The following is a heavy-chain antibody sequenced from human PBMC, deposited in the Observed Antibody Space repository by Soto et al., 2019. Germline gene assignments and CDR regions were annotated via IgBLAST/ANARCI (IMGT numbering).Heavy chain of an antibody. CDR3: ASGPYYYSMGV. CDR1: GYTLAELS. D-gene: IGHD3-3*01. Sequence: ASVKVSCKVSGYTLAELSMHWVRQAPGKGLEWMGGFDPEDGETIYAQKFQGRVTMTADTSTDTAYMELSSLRSEDTAVYYCASGPYYYSMGVWGKGTRDTVAS. J-gene: IGHJ6*03. V-gene: IGHV1-24*01. CDR2: FDPEDGET.